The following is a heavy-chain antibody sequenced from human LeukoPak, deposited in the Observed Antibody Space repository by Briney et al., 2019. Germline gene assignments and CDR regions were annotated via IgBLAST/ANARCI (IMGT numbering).Heavy chain of an antibody. V-gene: IGHV3-48*01. CDR2: ISSSSSTI. D-gene: IGHD4-17*01. CDR1: GFTFSSYS. CDR3: ERGYGDR. Sequence: GGSLRLSCAASGFTFSSYSMNWVRQAPGKGLEWVSCISSSSSTIYYADSVKGRFTISRDNAKNSLYLQMNSLRAEDTAVYYCERGYGDRWGQGTLVTVSS. J-gene: IGHJ5*02.